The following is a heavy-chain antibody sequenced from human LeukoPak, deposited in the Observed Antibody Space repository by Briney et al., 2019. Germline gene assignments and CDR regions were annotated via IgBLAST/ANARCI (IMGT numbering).Heavy chain of an antibody. CDR1: AHSISSGYY. D-gene: IGHD2-15*01. Sequence: SETLSLTCTVSAHSISSGYYWGWIRQPPGKGLEWIGSIYHSGSTYYNPSLKSRVTISVDTSKNQFSLKLSSVTAADTAVYYCARVVVAAKRSFDYWGQGTLVTVSS. CDR3: ARVVVAAKRSFDY. CDR2: IYHSGST. J-gene: IGHJ4*02. V-gene: IGHV4-38-2*02.